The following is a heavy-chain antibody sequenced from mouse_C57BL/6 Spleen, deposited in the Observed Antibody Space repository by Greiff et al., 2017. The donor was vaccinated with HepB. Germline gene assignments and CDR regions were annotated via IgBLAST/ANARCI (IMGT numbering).Heavy chain of an antibody. CDR1: GFTFSSYA. V-gene: IGHV5-4*01. J-gene: IGHJ2*01. CDR2: ISDGGSYT. D-gene: IGHD2-4*01. Sequence: DVHLVESGGGLVKPGGSLKLSCAASGFTFSSYAMSWVRQTPEKRLEWVATISDGGSYTYYPDNVKGRFTISRDNAKNNLYLQMSHLKSEDTAMYYCARGSTMITNYFDYWGQGTTLTVSS. CDR3: ARGSTMITNYFDY.